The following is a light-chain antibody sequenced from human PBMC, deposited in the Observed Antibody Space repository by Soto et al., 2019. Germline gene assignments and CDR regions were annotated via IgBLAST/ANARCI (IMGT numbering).Light chain of an antibody. CDR1: QNVSSS. V-gene: IGKV3-15*01. J-gene: IGKJ5*01. CDR2: GAS. CDR3: QQYYNWPPIT. Sequence: EIVMTQSPATLSVSPGERATLSCRASQNVSSSLAWYQQRPGQAPRLLIYGASTRATGIPDRFSGSGSGTEFTLTISSLQSEDFAVYHCQQYYNWPPITFGQGTRLEIK.